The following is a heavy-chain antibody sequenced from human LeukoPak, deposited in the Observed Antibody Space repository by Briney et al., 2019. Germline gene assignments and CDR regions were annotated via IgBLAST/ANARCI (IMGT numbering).Heavy chain of an antibody. Sequence: ASVTVSCKASGYTFTSYYMHWVRQAPGQGLEWMGIINPSGGGTSYAQKFQGRVTMTEDTSTDTAYMELSSLRSEDTAVYYCATETYDSSGYYSWGQGTLVTVSS. J-gene: IGHJ4*02. CDR2: INPSGGGT. CDR3: ATETYDSSGYYS. CDR1: GYTFTSYY. V-gene: IGHV1-46*01. D-gene: IGHD3-22*01.